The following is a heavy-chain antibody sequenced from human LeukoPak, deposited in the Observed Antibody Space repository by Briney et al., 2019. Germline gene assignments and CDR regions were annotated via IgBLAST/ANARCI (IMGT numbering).Heavy chain of an antibody. V-gene: IGHV3-23*01. J-gene: IGHJ3*02. CDR2: IGASGGNT. Sequence: PGGSLRLSCAASGFTFSSYAMNWVRQAPGKGLEWVSVIGASGGNTFYADSVKGRFTISRDNSKNTLNLQMNSLRAEDTAVYYCAKPPLTVTRDALHIWGQGTMVTVSS. D-gene: IGHD4-17*01. CDR1: GFTFSSYA. CDR3: AKPPLTVTRDALHI.